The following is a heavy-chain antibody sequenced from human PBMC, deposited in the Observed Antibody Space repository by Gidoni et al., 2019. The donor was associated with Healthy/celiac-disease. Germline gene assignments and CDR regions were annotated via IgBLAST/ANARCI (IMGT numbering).Heavy chain of an antibody. CDR1: GGSISSSSYY. CDR3: ARRCLSDAFDI. J-gene: IGHJ3*02. V-gene: IGHV4-39*01. CDR2: IYYSWST. Sequence: QLQLQESGPGLVKPSETLSLTCTVSGGSISSSSYYWGWIRQPPGKGLEWIGSIYYSWSTYYNPSLKSRVTISVDTSKNQFSLKLSSVTAADTAVYYCARRCLSDAFDIWGQGTMVTVSS.